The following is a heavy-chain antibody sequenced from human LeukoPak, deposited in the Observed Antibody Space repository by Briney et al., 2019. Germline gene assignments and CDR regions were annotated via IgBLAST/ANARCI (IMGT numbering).Heavy chain of an antibody. Sequence: GGSLRLSCTASGFTFGDYLMSWFRQAPGKGLEWIGFISGGTTEYAASVKGRFTISRDDSTSIAYLQMDSLTTEDTAVYYCSRGSGWLSVYWGQGTLVTVS. CDR3: SRGSGWLSVY. CDR2: ISGGTT. J-gene: IGHJ4*02. CDR1: GFTFGDYL. D-gene: IGHD6-19*01. V-gene: IGHV3-49*03.